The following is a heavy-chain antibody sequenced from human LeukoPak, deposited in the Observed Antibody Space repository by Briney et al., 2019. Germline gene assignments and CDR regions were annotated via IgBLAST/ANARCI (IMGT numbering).Heavy chain of an antibody. Sequence: ASVKVSCKASGYSFTSYDINWVRQATGQGLEWMGWMNPNSGNTGYAQKFQGRVTLTRNTSISTAYMELSSLRSEDTAVYYCARCSGGSCYSYPNWFGPWGQGTLVTVSS. V-gene: IGHV1-8*03. J-gene: IGHJ5*02. CDR3: ARCSGGSCYSYPNWFGP. D-gene: IGHD2-15*01. CDR2: MNPNSGNT. CDR1: GYSFTSYD.